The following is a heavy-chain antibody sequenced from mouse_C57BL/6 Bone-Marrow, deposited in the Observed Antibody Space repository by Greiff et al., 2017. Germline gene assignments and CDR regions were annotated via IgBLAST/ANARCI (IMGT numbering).Heavy chain of an antibody. CDR2: ISYDGSN. CDR1: GYSITSGYY. CDR3: ARDYYGSPY. J-gene: IGHJ3*01. V-gene: IGHV3-6*01. D-gene: IGHD1-1*01. Sequence: DVQLQESGPGLVKPSQSLSLTCSVTGYSITSGYYWNWIRQFPGNKLEWMGYISYDGSNNYNPSLKNRISITRDTSKNQFFLKLNSVTTEDTATYYCARDYYGSPYWGQGTLVTVSA.